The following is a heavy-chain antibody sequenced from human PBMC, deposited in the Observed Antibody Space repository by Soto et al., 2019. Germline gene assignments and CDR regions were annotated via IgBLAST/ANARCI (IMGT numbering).Heavy chain of an antibody. CDR1: GDSIRRSSYA. Sequence: QVKLEESGPGLVKPSGTLSLTCSVSGDSIRRSSYAWGWIRQPPGKGLEWIGSVSSRGTTYFNPTVRSRVTMSVDTSRNQYSMTLASVTVADTAVYYCARESLDDSPWGPGTLVTVSS. J-gene: IGHJ4*02. CDR2: VSSRGTT. CDR3: ARESLDDSP. V-gene: IGHV4-39*02. D-gene: IGHD1-1*01.